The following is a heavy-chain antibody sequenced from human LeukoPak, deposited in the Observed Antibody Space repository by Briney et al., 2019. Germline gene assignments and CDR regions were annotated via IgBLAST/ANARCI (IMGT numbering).Heavy chain of an antibody. V-gene: IGHV3-15*01. CDR1: GFTFSHAW. CDR3: ILGLDFRGVNTPYY. D-gene: IGHD3-10*01. Sequence: SGGSLRLSCAASGFTFSHAWMTWVRQEPGKGLEWVGRIKSNADGGTTDYAAPVKGRFTISRDDSKTTLYLQMNSLKTEDTAVYYCILGLDFRGVNTPYYWGQGTLVTVSS. CDR2: IKSNADGGTT. J-gene: IGHJ4*02.